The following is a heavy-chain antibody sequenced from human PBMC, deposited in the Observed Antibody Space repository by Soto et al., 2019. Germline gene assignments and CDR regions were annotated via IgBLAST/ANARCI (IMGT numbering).Heavy chain of an antibody. V-gene: IGHV2-5*02. CDR2: IYWDDDK. D-gene: IGHD6-13*01. CDR1: GFSLSTSGVG. J-gene: IGHJ4*02. CDR3: ARRSYTSSWYVEDY. Sequence: QITLKESGPPLVKPTQTLTLTCTFSGFSLSTSGVGVGWIRQPPGKALEWLALIYWDDDKRYSPSLKSRLTITKATSKNQVVLTMTNMDPVDTATYYCARRSYTSSWYVEDYWGQGTLVTVSS.